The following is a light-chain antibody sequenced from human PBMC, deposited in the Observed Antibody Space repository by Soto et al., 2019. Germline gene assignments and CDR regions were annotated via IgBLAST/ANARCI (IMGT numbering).Light chain of an antibody. Sequence: QSVLTQPPSVSGAPGQRVTISCTGSSSNIGAGYDVHWYQQLPGTTPKFLIYGNNNRPSGVPDRFSGSKSGISAYLAITGLQAEDEADYYCQSYDSGLGGPHVIFGGGTKVTVL. J-gene: IGLJ2*01. V-gene: IGLV1-40*01. CDR1: SSNIGAGYD. CDR3: QSYDSGLGGPHVI. CDR2: GNN.